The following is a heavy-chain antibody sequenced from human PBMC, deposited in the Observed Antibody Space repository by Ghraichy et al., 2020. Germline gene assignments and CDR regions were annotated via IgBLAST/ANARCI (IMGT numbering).Heavy chain of an antibody. V-gene: IGHV1-24*01. CDR2: FDPEDGET. D-gene: IGHD2-21*01. CDR3: ATVPHPPYCGGDCYLGAFDI. CDR1: GYTLTELS. J-gene: IGHJ3*02. Sequence: ASVKVSCKVSGYTLTELSMHWVRQAPGKGLEWMGGFDPEDGETIYAQKFQGRVTMTEDTSTDTAYMELSSLRSEDTAVYYCATVPHPPYCGGDCYLGAFDIWGQGTMVTVSS.